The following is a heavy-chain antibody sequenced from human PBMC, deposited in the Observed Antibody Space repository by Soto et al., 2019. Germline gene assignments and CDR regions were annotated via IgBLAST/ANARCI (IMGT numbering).Heavy chain of an antibody. V-gene: IGHV5-10-1*01. CDR1: GYSFSTHW. CDR2: IGPVDSYT. D-gene: IGHD2-2*01. Sequence: GESLKISCKASGYSFSTHWITWVRQMPGKGLEWMGRIGPVDSYTKYSPSFQGHVTISVDKSISTAYLQWSSLKASDTAIYYCARLASCTGTSCHYYFMDVWGQGTTVTVS. CDR3: ARLASCTGTSCHYYFMDV. J-gene: IGHJ6*02.